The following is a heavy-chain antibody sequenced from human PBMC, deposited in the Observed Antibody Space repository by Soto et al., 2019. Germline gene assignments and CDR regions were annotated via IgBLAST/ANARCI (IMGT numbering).Heavy chain of an antibody. J-gene: IGHJ1*01. Sequence: QITLKESGPTLVKPTQTLTLTCTFSGFSLSTSGVGVGWIRQPPGKALEWLALIYWDDDKRYSPSLKSRLTVXXDNATNQVDLTITNMDPVDKSSSYCTHESSGWCARWGQGTLVTFSS. CDR3: THESSGWCAR. CDR1: GFSLSTSGVG. D-gene: IGHD6-19*01. V-gene: IGHV2-5*02. CDR2: IYWDDDK.